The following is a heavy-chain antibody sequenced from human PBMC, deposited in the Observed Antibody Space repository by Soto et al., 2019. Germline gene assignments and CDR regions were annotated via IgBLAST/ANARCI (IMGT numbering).Heavy chain of an antibody. J-gene: IGHJ6*03. D-gene: IGHD2-15*01. CDR2: IYPGDSDT. CDR1: GYSFTSYW. V-gene: IGHV5-51*01. Sequence: GESLKISCKGSGYSFTSYWIGWVRQMPGKGLEWMGIIYPGDSDTRYSPSFQGQVTISADKSISTAYLQWSSLKASDTAMYYCARMGDCSGGSCYTRYPYYYYYYMDVWGKGTTVTVSS. CDR3: ARMGDCSGGSCYTRYPYYYYYYMDV.